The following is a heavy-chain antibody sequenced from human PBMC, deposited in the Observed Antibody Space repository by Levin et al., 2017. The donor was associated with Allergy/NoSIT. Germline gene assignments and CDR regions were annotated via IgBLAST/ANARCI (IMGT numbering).Heavy chain of an antibody. V-gene: IGHV3-33*01. Sequence: LSLTCAASGFTFSSYGMHWVRQAPGKGLEWVAVIWYDGSNKYYADSVKGRFTISRDNSKNTLYLQMNSLRAEDTAVYYCARVDYSSSWYSFDYWGQGTLVTVSS. D-gene: IGHD6-13*01. CDR1: GFTFSSYG. CDR3: ARVDYSSSWYSFDY. CDR2: IWYDGSNK. J-gene: IGHJ4*02.